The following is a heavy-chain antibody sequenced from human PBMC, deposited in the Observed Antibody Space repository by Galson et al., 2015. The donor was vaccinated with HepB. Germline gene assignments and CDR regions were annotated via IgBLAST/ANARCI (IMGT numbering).Heavy chain of an antibody. CDR2: ISYDGSNG. D-gene: IGHD3-9*01. CDR1: GFTFNNYG. J-gene: IGHJ4*02. CDR3: AKDQAAFLRYFDYFDY. V-gene: IGHV3-30*18. Sequence: SLRLSCAASGFTFNNYGMHWVRQAPGKGLEWLAVISYDGSNGYYADSVKGRFTISRDNSENTLYLQMNSLRAEDTAVYYCAKDQAAFLRYFDYFDYCGQGTLVTVSS.